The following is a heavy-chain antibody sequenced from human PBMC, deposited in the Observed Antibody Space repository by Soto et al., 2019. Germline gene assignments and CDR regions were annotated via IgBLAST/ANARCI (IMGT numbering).Heavy chain of an antibody. D-gene: IGHD1-26*01. J-gene: IGHJ4*02. V-gene: IGHV3-66*01. CDR2: IYSGGST. CDR1: GFTVSSNY. CDR3: ARESIVGATNTFDY. Sequence: PGGSLRLSCVASGFTVSSNYMSWVRQAPGKGLEWVSIIYSGGSTYYADSVKGRFTISRDNSKNTLYLQMNSLRAEDTAVYYCARESIVGATNTFDYWGQGTLVTVSS.